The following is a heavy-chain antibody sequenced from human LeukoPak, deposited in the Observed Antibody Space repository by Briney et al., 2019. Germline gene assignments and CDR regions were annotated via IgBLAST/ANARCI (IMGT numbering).Heavy chain of an antibody. CDR2: VSSSGGGM. D-gene: IGHD3-10*01. CDR3: ARDLYGSGGDAFDM. J-gene: IGHJ3*02. V-gene: IGHV3-48*04. Sequence: PGGSLRLSCAASGFTFRSYSMNWVRQAPGKGLEWVSYVSSSGGGMLYADSVKGRFTISRDNAKNSLSLQLSSLRAEDTAIYYCARDLYGSGGDAFDMWGQGTMVTVSS. CDR1: GFTFRSYS.